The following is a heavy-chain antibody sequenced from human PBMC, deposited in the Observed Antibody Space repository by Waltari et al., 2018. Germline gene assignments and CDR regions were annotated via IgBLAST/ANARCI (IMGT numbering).Heavy chain of an antibody. V-gene: IGHV4-39*07. CDR2: IYYSGST. Sequence: QLQLQESGPGLVKPSETLSLTCTVSGGSISSSSYYWGWIRQPPGKGLEWIGSIYYSGSTYYNPSLKSRVTISVDTSKNQFSLKLSSVTAADTAVYYCARGYCSSTSCRGWFDPWGQGTLVTVSS. CDR1: GGSISSSSYY. J-gene: IGHJ5*02. D-gene: IGHD2-2*01. CDR3: ARGYCSSTSCRGWFDP.